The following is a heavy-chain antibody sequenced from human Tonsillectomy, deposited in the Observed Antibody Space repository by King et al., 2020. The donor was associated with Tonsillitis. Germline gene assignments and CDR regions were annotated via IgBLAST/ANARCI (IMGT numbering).Heavy chain of an antibody. V-gene: IGHV3-66*01. CDR2: IYSGGST. CDR1: GFTVSSNY. D-gene: IGHD2-2*01. CDR3: ARVEVVVVPAAMFHYYYYMDV. J-gene: IGHJ6*03. Sequence: VQLVESGGGLVQLGGSLRLSCAASGFTVSSNYMSWVRQAPGKGLEWVSVIYSGGSTYYADSVKGRFTISRDNSKNTLYLQMNSPRAEDTAVYYCARVEVVVVPAAMFHYYYYMDVWGKGTTVTVSS.